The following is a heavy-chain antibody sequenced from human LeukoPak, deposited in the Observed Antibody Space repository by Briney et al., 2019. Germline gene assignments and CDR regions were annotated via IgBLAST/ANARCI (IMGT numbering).Heavy chain of an antibody. CDR2: IYYSGST. D-gene: IGHD3-3*01. CDR3: AREHDFWSGTPPPNSFDP. V-gene: IGHV4-59*11. Sequence: SETLSLTCTVSGGSIISPNWSWTRKPPGKGREGIGYIYYSGSTNYNPSLKTRVTISVDTSRNQFSLKLSSVTAADTAVYYCAREHDFWSGTPPPNSFDPWGQGTLVTVSS. J-gene: IGHJ5*02. CDR1: GGSIISPN.